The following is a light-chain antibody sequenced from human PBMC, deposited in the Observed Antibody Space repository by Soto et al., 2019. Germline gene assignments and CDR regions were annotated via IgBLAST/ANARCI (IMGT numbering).Light chain of an antibody. V-gene: IGLV2-14*01. Sequence: QSALTQPASVSGSPGQSITISCTGTRSDVGGYNSVCWHQQHPGKAPKIIIYEVSNRPSGISDRFSASKSGNTASLTISGLQADDEADYYCSSFTTTNTWVFGGGTKLTVL. CDR3: SSFTTTNTWV. CDR1: RSDVGGYNS. CDR2: EVS. J-gene: IGLJ3*02.